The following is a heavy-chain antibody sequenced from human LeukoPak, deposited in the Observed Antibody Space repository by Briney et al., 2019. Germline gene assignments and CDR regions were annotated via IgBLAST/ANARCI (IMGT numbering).Heavy chain of an antibody. CDR1: GFTFSTYA. D-gene: IGHD5-18*01. CDR2: ISGDGPTT. Sequence: GGSLRLSCATSGFTFSTYAMSWVRQAPGKGLEWVAVISGDGPTTYYADSVKGRLAVSRDNTKHPLPLQMNSLRAEETAVYYCARRSASDYWGQGTLVTVSS. V-gene: IGHV3-23*01. J-gene: IGHJ4*02. CDR3: ARRSASDY.